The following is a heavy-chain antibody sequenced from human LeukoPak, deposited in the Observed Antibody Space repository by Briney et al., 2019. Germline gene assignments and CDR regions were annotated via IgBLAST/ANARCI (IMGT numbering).Heavy chain of an antibody. CDR2: IRFDGSNK. CDR1: GFTFSSYS. CDR3: AKPPGGSGDFFDY. D-gene: IGHD3-10*01. Sequence: GGSLRLSCAASGFTFSSYSMHWVRQAPGKGLEWVAFIRFDGSNKNYADSVKGRFTISRDNSKTTLYLQMNSLRAEDTAVYYCAKPPGGSGDFFDYWGQGTLVTVSS. J-gene: IGHJ4*02. V-gene: IGHV3-30*02.